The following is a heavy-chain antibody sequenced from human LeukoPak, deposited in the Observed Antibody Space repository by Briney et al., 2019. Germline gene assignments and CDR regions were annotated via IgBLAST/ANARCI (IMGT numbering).Heavy chain of an antibody. CDR1: GYSFTSHG. J-gene: IGHJ5*02. CDR2: ISAYNGDT. V-gene: IGHV1-18*01. Sequence: ASVRVSCKTSGYSFTSHGISWVRQAPGQGLEWMGWISAYNGDTKYAHNLQGRVTLTTYTLTTTAYLELRSLTSDDTAVYFCARDPSNTSGWKTWFDPWGQGTLVIVSS. CDR3: ARDPSNTSGWKTWFDP. D-gene: IGHD6-19*01.